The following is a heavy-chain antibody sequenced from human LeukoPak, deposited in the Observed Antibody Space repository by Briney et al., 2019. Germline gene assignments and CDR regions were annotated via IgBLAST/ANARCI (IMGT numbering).Heavy chain of an antibody. CDR1: GYTFTGYF. D-gene: IGHD3-22*01. CDR2: INPNSGGT. Sequence: ASVKVSCKASGYTFTGYFIHWVRQAPGQGLEWMGWINPNSGGTNYAQKFQGRVTMTRDTSINTAYMELSRLRSDDTAVYYCARDERYDSSGYPFGYWGQGTLVTVSS. V-gene: IGHV1-2*02. CDR3: ARDERYDSSGYPFGY. J-gene: IGHJ4*02.